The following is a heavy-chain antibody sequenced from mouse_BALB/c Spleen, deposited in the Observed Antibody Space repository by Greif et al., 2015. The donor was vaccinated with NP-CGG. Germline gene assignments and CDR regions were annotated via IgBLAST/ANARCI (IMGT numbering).Heavy chain of an antibody. CDR1: GYSFTSYY. CDR2: IDPFNGGT. Sequence: EVQLQQSGPELMKPGASVKISCKASGYSFTSYYMHWVKQSHGKSLEWIGYIDPFNGGTSYNQKFKGKATLTVDKSSSTAYMHLSSLTSEDSAVYYCARGGFDYWGQGTTLTVSS. CDR3: ARGGFDY. J-gene: IGHJ2*01. V-gene: IGHV1S135*01.